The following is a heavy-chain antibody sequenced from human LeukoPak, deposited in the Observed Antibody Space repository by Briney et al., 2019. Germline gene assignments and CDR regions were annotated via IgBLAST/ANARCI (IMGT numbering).Heavy chain of an antibody. CDR3: ARGVEWFDP. CDR2: INSDGSST. CDR1: GFTFSSYW. J-gene: IGHJ5*02. D-gene: IGHD2-15*01. V-gene: IGHV3-74*01. Sequence: GGSLRLSCAASGFTFSSYWMHWVRQAPGKGVVWVSRINSDGSSTNYAESVKGRFTISRDNAKNTLYLQMNSLRAEDTAVYYCARGVEWFDPWGQGTLVTVSS.